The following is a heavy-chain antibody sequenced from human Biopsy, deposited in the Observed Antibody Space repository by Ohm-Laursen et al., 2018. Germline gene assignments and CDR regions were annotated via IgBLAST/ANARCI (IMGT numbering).Heavy chain of an antibody. CDR2: IYHSGTT. Sequence: PSLTCTVSGVSISVDGYYWAWIRQLPGKGLDWIGYIYHSGTTYYNPSLKSRLTMSVDTSKNEFSLRLRSVTAADTAVYFCATFRASWDTTQGGDYWGQGTLVTVSS. J-gene: IGHJ4*02. CDR3: ATFRASWDTTQGGDY. D-gene: IGHD1-26*01. CDR1: GVSISVDGYY. V-gene: IGHV4-31*03.